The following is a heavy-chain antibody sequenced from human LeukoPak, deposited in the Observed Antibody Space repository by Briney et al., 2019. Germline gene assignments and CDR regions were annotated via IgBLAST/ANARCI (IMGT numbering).Heavy chain of an antibody. Sequence: PGGSLRLSCAASGFTLSSYAMSWVRQAPGKGLEWVSSIRSGGNTYYADSVKGRFTISRDNSKNTLFLQLNSLRAEDTAVYFCSKDFTVTTVGYFHYWGQGTLVTVSS. D-gene: IGHD4-17*01. CDR3: SKDFTVTTVGYFHY. V-gene: IGHV3-23*01. CDR1: GFTLSSYA. J-gene: IGHJ1*01. CDR2: IRSGGNT.